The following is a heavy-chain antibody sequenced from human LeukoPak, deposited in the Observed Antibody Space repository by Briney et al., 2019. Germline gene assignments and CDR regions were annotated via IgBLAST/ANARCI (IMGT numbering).Heavy chain of an antibody. CDR3: ARESLGHRYAYVASDAFDI. V-gene: IGHV4-59*01. CDR2: ISYSGST. CDR1: GGSISSYY. J-gene: IGHJ3*02. Sequence: PSEALSLTCNVSGGSISSYYWSWIRQPPGRGLEWIGYISYSGSTNYNPSLKSRLTISINTSKNQFSLKLNSVTAADTAVYYCARESLGHRYAYVASDAFDIWGQGTMVTVSS. D-gene: IGHD3-16*01.